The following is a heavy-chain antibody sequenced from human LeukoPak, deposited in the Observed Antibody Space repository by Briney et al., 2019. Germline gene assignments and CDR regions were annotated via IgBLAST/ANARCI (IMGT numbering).Heavy chain of an antibody. Sequence: GASVKVSCKASGYTFTGHYLHWVGQAPGQVFEWLGWINPNSGGTNYAQTFQGRVTMTRDTSITTAYMELNSLRSDDTAVYYCAIHWGSGWYFDLWGRGTQVTVSS. D-gene: IGHD7-27*01. CDR1: GYTFTGHY. V-gene: IGHV1-2*02. CDR2: INPNSGGT. J-gene: IGHJ2*01. CDR3: AIHWGSGWYFDL.